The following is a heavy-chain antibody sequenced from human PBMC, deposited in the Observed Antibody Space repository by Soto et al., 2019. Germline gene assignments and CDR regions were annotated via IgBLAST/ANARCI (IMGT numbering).Heavy chain of an antibody. CDR1: GGTLSSYA. D-gene: IGHD3-3*01. Sequence: ASVKVSCKASGGTLSSYAISWVRQAPGQGLEWMGGIIPIFGTANYAQKFQGRVTITADESTSTAYMELSSLRSEDTAVYYCARDRGPTIFGVVSHRGYYYGMDVWGQGTTVTVSS. CDR3: ARDRGPTIFGVVSHRGYYYGMDV. V-gene: IGHV1-69*13. J-gene: IGHJ6*02. CDR2: IIPIFGTA.